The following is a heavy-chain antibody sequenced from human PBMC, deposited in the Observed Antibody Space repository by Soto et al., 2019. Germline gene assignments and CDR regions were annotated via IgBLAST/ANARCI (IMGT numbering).Heavy chain of an antibody. V-gene: IGHV3-21*01. D-gene: IGHD3-9*01. CDR3: ASAKVLRYFDWLIFS. J-gene: IGHJ4*02. CDR1: GFTFSSYS. Sequence: GGSLRLSCAASGFTFSSYSMNWVRQAPGKGLEWVSSISSSSSYIYYADSVKGRFTISRDNAKNSLYLQMNSLRAEDTAVYYCASAKVLRYFDWLIFSWGQGTLVTVSS. CDR2: ISSSSSYI.